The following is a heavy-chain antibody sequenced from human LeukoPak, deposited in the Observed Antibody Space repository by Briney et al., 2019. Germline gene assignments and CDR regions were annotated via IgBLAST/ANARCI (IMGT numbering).Heavy chain of an antibody. CDR2: IYYSGST. D-gene: IGHD3-10*01. J-gene: IGHJ4*02. CDR1: GGSISSYY. Sequence: SETLSLTCNVSGGSISSYYWTWIRQPPGKGLEWIGYIYYSGSTNYNPSLKSRVTISVDTSKNQFSLKLSSVTAADTAVYYCARDNFSGLNTRFDYWGQGTLVTVSS. CDR3: ARDNFSGLNTRFDY. V-gene: IGHV4-59*01.